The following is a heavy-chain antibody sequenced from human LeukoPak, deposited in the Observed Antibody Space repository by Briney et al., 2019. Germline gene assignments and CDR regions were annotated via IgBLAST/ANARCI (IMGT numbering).Heavy chain of an antibody. CDR2: ISWNGGST. Sequence: GGSLRLSCAASGFTFDDYGMNWVRQAPGKGLEWVSGISWNGGSTGYADSVKGRFTISRDNAKNSLYLQMNRLRAEDTAVYYCAAQKRGTSRPYYFDYWGQGTLVTVSS. CDR1: GFTFDDYG. V-gene: IGHV3-20*04. CDR3: AAQKRGTSRPYYFDY. J-gene: IGHJ4*02. D-gene: IGHD3-16*02.